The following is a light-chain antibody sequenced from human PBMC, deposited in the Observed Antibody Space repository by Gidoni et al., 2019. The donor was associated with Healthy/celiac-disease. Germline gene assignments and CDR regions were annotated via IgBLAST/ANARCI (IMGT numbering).Light chain of an antibody. CDR3: QAWDSSVVV. CDR2: QDS. CDR1: KMGDKY. Sequence: SSELTQPPSVSVSPGQTASITCSGDKMGDKYACWYQQKPGQSPVLVIYQDSQRPSGIPERFSGSNSGNTATLTIGGTQAMDEADYDCQAWDSSVVVFGGGTKLTVL. J-gene: IGLJ2*01. V-gene: IGLV3-1*01.